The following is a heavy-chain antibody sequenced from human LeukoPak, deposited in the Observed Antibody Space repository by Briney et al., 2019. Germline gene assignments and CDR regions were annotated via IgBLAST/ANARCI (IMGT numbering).Heavy chain of an antibody. Sequence: ASVTVSCKASGYTFTSYAMHWVRQAPGQRLEWMGWINAGNGNTKYSQKFQGRVTITRDTSASTAYMELSSLRSEDTAVYYCARGRSPTTSYYYYGMDVWGQGTTVTVSS. D-gene: IGHD4-11*01. CDR3: ARGRSPTTSYYYYGMDV. J-gene: IGHJ6*02. CDR2: INAGNGNT. V-gene: IGHV1-3*01. CDR1: GYTFTSYA.